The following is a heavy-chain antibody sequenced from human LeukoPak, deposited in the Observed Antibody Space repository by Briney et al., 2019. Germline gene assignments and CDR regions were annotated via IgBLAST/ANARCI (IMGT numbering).Heavy chain of an antibody. CDR2: ISSRSSYI. D-gene: IGHD1-26*01. CDR1: GFTFSSYS. CDR3: ARFPEWELLGSPPP. J-gene: IGHJ3*01. V-gene: IGHV3-21*01. Sequence: GGSLRLSCAASGFTFSSYSMNWVRQAPGKGLEWVSSISSRSSYIYYADSVKGRFTISRDNAKNSLYLQMNSLRAEDTAVYYCARFPEWELLGSPPPWGQGTMVTVSS.